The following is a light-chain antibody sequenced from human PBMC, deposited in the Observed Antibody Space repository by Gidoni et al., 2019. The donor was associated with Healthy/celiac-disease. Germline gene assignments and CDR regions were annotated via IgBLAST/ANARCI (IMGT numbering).Light chain of an antibody. CDR2: QDS. CDR3: QAWDSSTENVV. Sequence: SYELTQPPSVSVSPGQTASITCSGDKLGDKYACWYQQKPGQSPVLVIYQDSKRPSGIPERFSGSNSGNTATLTISGTQAMDEAYYYCQAWDSSTENVVFGGGTKLTVL. J-gene: IGLJ2*01. V-gene: IGLV3-1*01. CDR1: KLGDKY.